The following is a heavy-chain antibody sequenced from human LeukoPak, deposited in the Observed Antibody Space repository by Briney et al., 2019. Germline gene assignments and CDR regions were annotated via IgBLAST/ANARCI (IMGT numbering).Heavy chain of an antibody. V-gene: IGHV1-2*02. CDR1: GYTFTGYY. D-gene: IGHD6-13*01. CDR3: ARFPSGFRHHGSSWYSDWFDP. J-gene: IGHJ5*02. Sequence: HVASVKVSCKASGYTFTGYYMHWVRQAPGQGLEWMGWINPNSGGTNYAQKFQGRVTMTRDTSISTAYMELSRLRSDDTAVYYCARFPSGFRHHGSSWYSDWFDPWGQGTLVTVSS. CDR2: INPNSGGT.